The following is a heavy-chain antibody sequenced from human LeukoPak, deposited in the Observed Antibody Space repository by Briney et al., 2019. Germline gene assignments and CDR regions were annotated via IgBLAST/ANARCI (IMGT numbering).Heavy chain of an antibody. CDR1: GYSFTSYL. CDR2: IYPGDSDT. Sequence: GESLKISCKGSGYSFTSYLIGWVRQMPGKGLEWMGIIYPGDSDTKYSPSSQGQVTISADKSITTTYLQWSSLKASDTAIYYCARRSSIATRLFDFWGQGTLVTASS. CDR3: ARRSSIATRLFDF. D-gene: IGHD6-6*01. V-gene: IGHV5-51*01. J-gene: IGHJ4*02.